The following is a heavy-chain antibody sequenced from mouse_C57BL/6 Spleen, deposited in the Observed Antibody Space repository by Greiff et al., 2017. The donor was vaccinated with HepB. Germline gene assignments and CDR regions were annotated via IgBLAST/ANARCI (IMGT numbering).Heavy chain of an antibody. CDR2: ISYSGST. CDR1: GYSITSGYD. D-gene: IGHD3-3*01. V-gene: IGHV3-1*01. Sequence: VQLQQSGPGMVKPSQSLSLTCTVTGYSITSGYDWHWIRHFPGNNLEWMGYISYSGSTNYNPSLKSRISITHDTSKNHFFLKLNSVTTEDTATYYCARRDYYAMDYWGQGTSVTVSS. CDR3: ARRDYYAMDY. J-gene: IGHJ4*01.